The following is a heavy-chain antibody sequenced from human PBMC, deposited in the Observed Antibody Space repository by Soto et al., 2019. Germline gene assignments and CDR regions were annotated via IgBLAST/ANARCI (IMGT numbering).Heavy chain of an antibody. CDR3: ARDTVAGYFDY. CDR2: IHASGAST. Sequence: ASVKVSCKASGNTFISYYLHWVRQAPGQGLEWMGIIHASGASTRYAQNFQGRVNLTRDTSTSTVYMELSSLTSADTAVYYCARDTVAGYFDYWGQGTLVTVSS. CDR1: GNTFISYY. J-gene: IGHJ4*02. V-gene: IGHV1-46*01. D-gene: IGHD6-19*01.